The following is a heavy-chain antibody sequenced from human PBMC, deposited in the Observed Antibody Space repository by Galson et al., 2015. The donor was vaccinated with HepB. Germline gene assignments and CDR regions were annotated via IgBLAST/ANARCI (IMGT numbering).Heavy chain of an antibody. CDR3: ARGGIAVTPGGIYYYYYYGMDV. CDR2: TNPNSGGT. D-gene: IGHD6-19*01. V-gene: IGHV1-2*04. Sequence: SVKVSCKASGYTFTGYYMHWVRQAPGQGLEWMGWTNPNSGGTNYAQKFQGWVTMTRDTSISTAYMELSRLRSDDTAVYYCARGGIAVTPGGIYYYYYYGMDVWGQGTTVTVSS. J-gene: IGHJ6*02. CDR1: GYTFTGYY.